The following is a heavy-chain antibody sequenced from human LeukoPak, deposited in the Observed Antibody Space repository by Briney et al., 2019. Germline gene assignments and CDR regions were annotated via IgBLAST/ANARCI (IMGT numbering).Heavy chain of an antibody. CDR3: AEGYCSGGSCYVDDNYFDY. J-gene: IGHJ4*02. CDR2: IYYSGST. Sequence: SETLSLTCTVSGGSISSSSYYWGWIRQPPGKGLEWIGSIYYSGSTYYNPSLESRVTISVDTSKNQFSLKLSSVTAADTAVYYCAEGYCSGGSCYVDDNYFDYWGQGTLVTVSS. V-gene: IGHV4-39*01. D-gene: IGHD2-15*01. CDR1: GGSISSSSYY.